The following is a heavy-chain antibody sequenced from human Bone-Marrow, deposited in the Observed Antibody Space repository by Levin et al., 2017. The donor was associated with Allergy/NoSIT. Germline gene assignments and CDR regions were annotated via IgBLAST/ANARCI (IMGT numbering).Heavy chain of an antibody. Sequence: ASVKVSCKVSGYTLTELSMHWVRQAPGKGLEWMGGFDPEDGETIYAQKFQGRVTMTEDTSTDTAYMELSSLRSEDTAVYYCATHSSSPLQYNWFDPWGQGTLVTVSS. V-gene: IGHV1-24*01. CDR3: ATHSSSPLQYNWFDP. CDR2: FDPEDGET. CDR1: GYTLTELS. J-gene: IGHJ5*02. D-gene: IGHD6-6*01.